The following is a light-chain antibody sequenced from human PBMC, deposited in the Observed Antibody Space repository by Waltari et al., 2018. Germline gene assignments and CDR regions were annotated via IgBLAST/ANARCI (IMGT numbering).Light chain of an antibody. J-gene: IGLJ1*01. CDR2: EVI. CDR1: TSDVGHYDL. Sequence: QSALTQPAPVSGPPGQSLTISCTGTTSDVGHYDLVSWYQQDPGKAPKLLICEVIKRPSGVSSRFSGSKSGNTASLTISGLQAEDEADYYCCSYAGRGTYVFGSGTKVTV. CDR3: CSYAGRGTYV. V-gene: IGLV2-23*02.